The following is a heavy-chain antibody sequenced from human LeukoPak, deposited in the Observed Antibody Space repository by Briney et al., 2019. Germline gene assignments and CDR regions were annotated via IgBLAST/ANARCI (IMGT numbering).Heavy chain of an antibody. CDR3: ARAVADHYYYYMDV. D-gene: IGHD6-19*01. CDR1: GYTFTSYG. Sequence: GASVKVSCKASGYTFTSYGISWVRQAPGQGLEWMGWISAYNGNTNYAQKLQGRVTMTTDTSTGTAYMELRSLRSDDTAVYYCARAVADHYYYYMDVWGKGTTVTVSS. CDR2: ISAYNGNT. V-gene: IGHV1-18*01. J-gene: IGHJ6*03.